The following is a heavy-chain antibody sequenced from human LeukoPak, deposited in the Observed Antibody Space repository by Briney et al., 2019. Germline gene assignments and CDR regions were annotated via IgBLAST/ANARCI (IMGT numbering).Heavy chain of an antibody. V-gene: IGHV3-23*01. CDR1: GFTFSSYA. CDR3: ARDRGYCSSTSCYAYYYYYMAV. CDR2: ISGSGGST. J-gene: IGHJ6*03. Sequence: QAGGSLRLSCAASGFTFSSYAMSWVRQAPGKGLEWVSAISGSGGSTYYADSVKGRFTISRDNSKNSLYLQMNSLRAEDTAVYYCARDRGYCSSTSCYAYYYYYMAVSGKGTTVTVPS. D-gene: IGHD2-2*01.